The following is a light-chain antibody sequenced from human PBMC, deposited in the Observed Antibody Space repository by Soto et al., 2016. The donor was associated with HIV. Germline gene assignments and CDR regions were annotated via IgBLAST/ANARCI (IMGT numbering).Light chain of an antibody. J-gene: IGKJ3*01. CDR2: GAS. V-gene: IGKV1-17*01. CDR1: QSISSY. Sequence: DIQMTQSPSSLSASVGDRITITCRASQSISSYLNWYQQKPGKAPKLLIYGASSLQSGVPSRFSGSGSGTEFTLTISSLQPEDFATYYCLQHNSYPFTFGPGTKVDIK. CDR3: LQHNSYPFT.